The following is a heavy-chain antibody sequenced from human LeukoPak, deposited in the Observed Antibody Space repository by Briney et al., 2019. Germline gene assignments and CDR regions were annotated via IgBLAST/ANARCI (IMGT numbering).Heavy chain of an antibody. CDR1: GYSFTSYW. Sequence: GESLKISCKGSGYSFTSYWIGWVRQMPGKGLEWMGVIYPGDSDTRYSPSFQGQVTISADKSISAAYLQWSSLKASDTAMYYCARLELYSSGWLDYWGQGTLVTVSP. D-gene: IGHD6-19*01. J-gene: IGHJ4*02. V-gene: IGHV5-51*01. CDR3: ARLELYSSGWLDY. CDR2: IYPGDSDT.